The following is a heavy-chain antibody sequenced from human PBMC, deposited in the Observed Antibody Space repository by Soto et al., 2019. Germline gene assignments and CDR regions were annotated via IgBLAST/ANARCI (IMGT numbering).Heavy chain of an antibody. V-gene: IGHV3-11*01. CDR1: VFAFSDFY. J-gene: IGHJ6*02. Sequence: LRLSFAASVFAFSDFYMSWTRQAPGKGLEWISYISGGGTTVFYADSVKGRFTISRDNAQKSLYLQMDSLTSEDTAIYYCARDREPSVYHGMAVWGQGTTVTVSS. CDR2: ISGGGTTV. CDR3: ARDREPSVYHGMAV.